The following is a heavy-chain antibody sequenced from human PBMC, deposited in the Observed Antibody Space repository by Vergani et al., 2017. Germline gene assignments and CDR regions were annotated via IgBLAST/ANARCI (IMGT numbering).Heavy chain of an antibody. Sequence: QVQLQESGPGLVKPSQTLSLTCTVSGCSISSGGYYWSWIRQHPGKGLEWIGYIYYSGSTYYNPSLKSRVTISVDTSRNQFSLRLSSVTAADTAVYYCARHILWADYQSGIDFWGLGTLVIVSS. CDR2: IYYSGST. CDR3: ARHILWADYQSGIDF. V-gene: IGHV4-31*03. D-gene: IGHD4-11*01. CDR1: GCSISSGGYY. J-gene: IGHJ4*02.